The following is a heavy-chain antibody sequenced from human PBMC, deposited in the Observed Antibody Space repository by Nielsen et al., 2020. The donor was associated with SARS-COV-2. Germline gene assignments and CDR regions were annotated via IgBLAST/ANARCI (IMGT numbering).Heavy chain of an antibody. CDR1: GGSITTTTYY. Sequence: SETLSLTCTVSGGSITTTTYYWGWIRQPPGKGLEWIGSMYYRGNTYYNPSLKSRVAISADTSKNQLYLRLTSVTAADTAVYYCARHRRGGDFQYWGQGTLVIASS. V-gene: IGHV4-39*01. CDR3: ARHRRGGDFQY. D-gene: IGHD4-17*01. J-gene: IGHJ1*01. CDR2: MYYRGNT.